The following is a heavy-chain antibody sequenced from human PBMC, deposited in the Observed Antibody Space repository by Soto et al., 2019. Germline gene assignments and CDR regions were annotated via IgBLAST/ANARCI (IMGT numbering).Heavy chain of an antibody. CDR3: ARTSITMIDYGMDV. J-gene: IGHJ6*02. Sequence: GKGLVWVSRINSDGSSTSYADSXKGRFNISRDNAKNTLYLQMNSLRAEDTAVYYCARTSITMIDYGMDVWGQGTTVTVSS. V-gene: IGHV3-74*01. D-gene: IGHD3-22*01. CDR2: INSDGSST.